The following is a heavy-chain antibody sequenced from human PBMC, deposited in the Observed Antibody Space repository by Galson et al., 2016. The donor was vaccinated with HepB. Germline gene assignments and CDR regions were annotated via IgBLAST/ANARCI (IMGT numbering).Heavy chain of an antibody. V-gene: IGHV3-33*01. CDR3: ARDLRGVRGYGY. CDR1: GFTFSSYG. D-gene: IGHD5-12*01. Sequence: SLRLSCAASGFTFSSYGMHWVRQAPGKGLEWVAVIWYDGTNKNYGDSVKGRFTISRDNSKKTLYLQMNSLRAEDTAVYYCARDLRGVRGYGYWGPGTLVTVSS. CDR2: IWYDGTNK. J-gene: IGHJ4*02.